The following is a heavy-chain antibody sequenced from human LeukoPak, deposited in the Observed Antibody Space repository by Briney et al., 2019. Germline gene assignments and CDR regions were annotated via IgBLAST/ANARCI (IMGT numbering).Heavy chain of an antibody. V-gene: IGHV4-34*01. CDR3: ARGRQDVTMIVVVMTAVSYYLDV. Sequence: SETLSLTCAVYGGSFSGYYWTWIRQTPEKGLEWIGEMNPSGSTNYNPSLKSRVTISVDTSKNQFSLELSSVTAADTAVYYCARGRQDVTMIVVVMTAVSYYLDVWGKGTSVTVS. J-gene: IGHJ6*03. CDR1: GGSFSGYY. CDR2: MNPSGST. D-gene: IGHD3-22*01.